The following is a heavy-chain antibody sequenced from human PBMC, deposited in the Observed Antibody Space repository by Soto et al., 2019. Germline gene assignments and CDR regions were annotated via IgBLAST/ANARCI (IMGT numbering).Heavy chain of an antibody. CDR1: GGSITSNHYY. D-gene: IGHD2-2*01. V-gene: IGHV4-39*01. CDR3: GSGPSTTWIDN. J-gene: IGHJ4*02. CDR2: IYSGGNT. Sequence: QLQVQESGPGQVKPSQTLSLTCTVSGGSITSNHYYWGWIRQPPGKGLDWIGSIYSGGNTYYNPSLRSRLTIFVDTAKNLISLKLNSVTAADSAIYYCGSGPSTTWIDNWGLGTQVYVSS.